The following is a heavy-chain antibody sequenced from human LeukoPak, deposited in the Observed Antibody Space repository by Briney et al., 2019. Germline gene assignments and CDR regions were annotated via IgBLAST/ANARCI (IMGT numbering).Heavy chain of an antibody. J-gene: IGHJ4*02. V-gene: IGHV1-3*01. D-gene: IGHD6-13*01. CDR2: INAGNGNT. Sequence: VASVKVSCKASGYAFTSYAMHWVRQAPGQRLEWMGWINAGNGNTKYSQKFQGRVTITRDTSASTAYMELSSLRSEDTAVYYCASSGIAAAGNFDYWGQGTLVTVSS. CDR1: GYAFTSYA. CDR3: ASSGIAAAGNFDY.